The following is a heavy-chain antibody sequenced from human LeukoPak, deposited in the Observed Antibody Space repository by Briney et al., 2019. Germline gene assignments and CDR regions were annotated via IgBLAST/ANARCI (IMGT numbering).Heavy chain of an antibody. D-gene: IGHD1-1*01. Sequence: QSGGSLSLSCAVSGFTLSVYWMHYVRDAPGKGLVWVSRISSDGRTTNYADSVKGRFAISSDNAKNTLYLQMNGLRADDTAVYYCAGTTTTCCNYWGQGTLVTVSS. CDR1: GFTLSVYW. CDR3: AGTTTTCCNY. J-gene: IGHJ4*02. CDR2: ISSDGRTT. V-gene: IGHV3-74*01.